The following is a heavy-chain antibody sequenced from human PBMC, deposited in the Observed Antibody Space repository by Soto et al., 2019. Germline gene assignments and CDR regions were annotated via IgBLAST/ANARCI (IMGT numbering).Heavy chain of an antibody. CDR1: GYNFTQYT. D-gene: IGHD2-2*01. CDR3: ARDLYSSSFFWFDA. Sequence: QVHLVQSGAEVKKPGASVKVSCKASGYNFTQYTIHWVRQAPGQRLEWMGWITAGDGKTQYSKKFQTRVTIRSDVSATTVYMALNSLRSEDTAVYYWARDLYSSSFFWFDAWGRGTLVIVSS. V-gene: IGHV1-3*01. CDR2: ITAGDGKT. J-gene: IGHJ5*02.